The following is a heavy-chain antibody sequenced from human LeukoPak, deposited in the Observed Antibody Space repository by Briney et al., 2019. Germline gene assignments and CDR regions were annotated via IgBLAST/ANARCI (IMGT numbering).Heavy chain of an antibody. CDR1: GFTFSSYA. CDR2: ITTSGTTL. J-gene: IGHJ5*02. CDR3: ARPYSSGWDNWFDP. Sequence: GGSLRLSCAASGFTFSSYAMSWVRQAPGKGLEWISYITTSGTTLDYADSVKGRFTISRDNAKNSLYLQMNSLRAEDTAVYYCARPYSSGWDNWFDPWGQGTLVTVSS. D-gene: IGHD6-19*01. V-gene: IGHV3-48*03.